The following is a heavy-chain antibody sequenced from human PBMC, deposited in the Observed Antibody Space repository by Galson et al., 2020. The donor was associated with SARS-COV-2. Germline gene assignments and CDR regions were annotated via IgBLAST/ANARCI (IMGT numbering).Heavy chain of an antibody. D-gene: IGHD6-6*01. J-gene: IGHJ3*02. V-gene: IGHV3-73*01. CDR2: IRRKPNSYAT. CDR3: TSVPPYSSSFWDAFDI. Sequence: GESLKISCAASGFTFSDSAMHWVRQAPANGLEWVRRIRRKPNSYATAYAASVKGRFTISRDDSKNTAYLQMNSLKCEDTAVYYCTSVPPYSSSFWDAFDIWGQGTMVTVSS. CDR1: GFTFSDSA.